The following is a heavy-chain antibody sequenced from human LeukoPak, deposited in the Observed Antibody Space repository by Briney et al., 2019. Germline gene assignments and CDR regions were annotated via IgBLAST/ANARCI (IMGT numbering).Heavy chain of an antibody. V-gene: IGHV3-7*01. Sequence: GGSLRLSCAASGFTFSTYWMTWVRQAPGKRLECVANIKTDGSQTYYLDSVKGRFTISRDNAKNFLSLQLGSLRADDTGVYYCARASMGGRDYHLDSWGQGTLVTVSS. CDR1: GFTFSTYW. CDR2: IKTDGSQT. D-gene: IGHD1-26*01. CDR3: ARASMGGRDYHLDS. J-gene: IGHJ4*02.